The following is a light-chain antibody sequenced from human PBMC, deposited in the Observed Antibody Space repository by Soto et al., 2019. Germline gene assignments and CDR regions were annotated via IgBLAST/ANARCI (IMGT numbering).Light chain of an antibody. CDR1: SSDVGSYNL. J-gene: IGLJ2*01. CDR2: EGS. V-gene: IGLV2-23*01. Sequence: QSVLTQPASVSGSPGQTITISCTGTSSDVGSYNLVSWYQQHPGKAPKLMIYEGSKRPSGVSNRFSGSKSGNTASLTISGLQAEDEDYYYCCSYAGSSTSVFGGGTKVTVL. CDR3: CSYAGSSTSV.